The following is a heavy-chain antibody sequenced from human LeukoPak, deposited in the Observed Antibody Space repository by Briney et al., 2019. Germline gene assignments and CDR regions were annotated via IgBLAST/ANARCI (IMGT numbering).Heavy chain of an antibody. D-gene: IGHD4-17*01. CDR3: ARDLGYGDYMFDY. Sequence: SVKVSCKASGGTFSSYAISWVRQAPGQGLGWMGGIIPIFGTANYAQKFQGRVTITADESTSTAYMELSSLRSEDTAVYYCARDLGYGDYMFDYWGQGTLVTVSS. V-gene: IGHV1-69*01. CDR2: IIPIFGTA. CDR1: GGTFSSYA. J-gene: IGHJ4*02.